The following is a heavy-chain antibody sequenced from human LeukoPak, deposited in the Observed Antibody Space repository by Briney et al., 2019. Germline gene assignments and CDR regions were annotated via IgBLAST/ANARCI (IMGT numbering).Heavy chain of an antibody. V-gene: IGHV4-59*01. J-gene: IGHJ4*02. CDR1: GGSISSYY. D-gene: IGHD5-24*01. Sequence: SETLSLTCTVSGGSISSYYWSWIRQPPGKGLEWIGYIYYSGSTNYNPSLKSRVTISVDTSKNQFSLKLSSVTAADTAVYYCARVKGMATIHFDDWGQGTLVTAS. CDR3: ARVKGMATIHFDD. CDR2: IYYSGST.